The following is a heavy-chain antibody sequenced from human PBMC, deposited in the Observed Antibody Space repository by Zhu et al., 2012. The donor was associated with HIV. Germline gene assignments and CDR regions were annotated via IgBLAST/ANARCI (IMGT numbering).Heavy chain of an antibody. V-gene: IGHV4-34*02. Sequence: QVQLQQWGAGLLKPSETLSLTCATHGGPFSGYFYAWVRQPPGGGLQWIGHVNHGGDIDYNPSLKSRVTIEADASQSHCSLKMTSVTAADTAIYYCARSIYQADSGYGFWGQGTLVIVSS. CDR1: GGPFSGYF. J-gene: IGHJ4*02. CDR2: VNHGGDI. CDR3: ARSIYQADSGYGF. D-gene: IGHD5-12*01.